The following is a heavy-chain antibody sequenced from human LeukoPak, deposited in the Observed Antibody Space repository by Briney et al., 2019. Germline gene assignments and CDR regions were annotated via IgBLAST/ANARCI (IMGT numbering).Heavy chain of an antibody. V-gene: IGHV1-2*02. CDR1: GYTFTVYY. CDR2: INLNSGGT. Sequence: EASVKVSCKASGYTFTVYYMHWVRQAPGQGLEWMGWINLNSGGTNYAQKFQGRVTMTRDTSISTAYMELSRLRSDDTAVYYCARYNGGLEPTPGIWGQGTMVTVSS. J-gene: IGHJ3*02. CDR3: ARYNGGLEPTPGI. D-gene: IGHD4-23*01.